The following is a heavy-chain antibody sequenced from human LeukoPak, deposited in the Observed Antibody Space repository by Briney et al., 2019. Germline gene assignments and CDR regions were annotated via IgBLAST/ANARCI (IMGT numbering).Heavy chain of an antibody. CDR1: GYTFTGYY. CDR3: ARDLLGRQLVFDY. Sequence: GASVKVSCKASGYTFTGYYMHWVRQAPGQGLEWMGWINPNSGGTNYAQKFQGRVTMTRDTPISTAYMELSRLRSDDTAVYYCARDLLGRQLVFDYWGQGTLVTVSS. V-gene: IGHV1-2*02. CDR2: INPNSGGT. J-gene: IGHJ4*02. D-gene: IGHD6-6*01.